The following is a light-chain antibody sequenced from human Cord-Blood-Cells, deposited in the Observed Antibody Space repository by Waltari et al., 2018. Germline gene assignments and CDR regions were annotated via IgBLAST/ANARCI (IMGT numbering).Light chain of an antibody. V-gene: IGLV2-14*01. CDR2: DVS. J-gene: IGLJ2*01. Sequence: QSALTQPASVSGSPGQSLTISCTGTSSDVGGYNYVSWYQQHPGKAPKLMIYDVSNRPSAVSNRFSGSNSGNTASLTISGLQAEDEVDYYCSSYTSSSTVVFGGGTKLPVL. CDR3: SSYTSSSTVV. CDR1: SSDVGGYNY.